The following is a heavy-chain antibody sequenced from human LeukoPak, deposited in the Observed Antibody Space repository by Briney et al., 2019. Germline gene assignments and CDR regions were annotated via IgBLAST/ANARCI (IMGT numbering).Heavy chain of an antibody. V-gene: IGHV4-34*01. CDR3: AKFGGMCDSMVVAATRRFDY. CDR2: INHSGST. D-gene: IGHD2-15*01. J-gene: IGHJ4*02. CDR1: GGSFSGYY. Sequence: SETLSLTCAVYGGSFSGYYWSWLRQPPGKGLEWIGEINHSGSTNYNPSLKSRVTISVHTSKNQFSLKLSSVTAADTAVYYCAKFGGMCDSMVVAATRRFDYWGQGTLVTVSS.